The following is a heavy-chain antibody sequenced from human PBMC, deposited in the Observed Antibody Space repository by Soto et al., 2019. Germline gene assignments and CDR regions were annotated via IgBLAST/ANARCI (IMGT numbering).Heavy chain of an antibody. CDR2: INHSGST. Sequence: QVQLQQWGAGLLKPSETLSLTCAVYGGSFSGYYWSWIRQPPGKGLEWIGEINHSGSTNYNPSLKSRVTISVDTSKNQFSLKLSSVTAADTAVYYCARPQQWLANWFDPWGQGTLVTVSS. V-gene: IGHV4-34*01. CDR3: ARPQQWLANWFDP. CDR1: GGSFSGYY. D-gene: IGHD6-19*01. J-gene: IGHJ5*02.